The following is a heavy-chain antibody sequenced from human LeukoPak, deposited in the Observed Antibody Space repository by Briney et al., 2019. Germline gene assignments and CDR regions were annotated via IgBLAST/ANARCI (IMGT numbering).Heavy chain of an antibody. CDR1: GGSFSNYY. D-gene: IGHD4-17*01. J-gene: IGHJ4*02. Sequence: PSETLSLTCAVYGGSFSNYYWAWIRQPPGKGLEWIGEINHSGGTNYNPSLKSRVTISVDTSNNQFSLKLTSVTAADTADYYCARGSHDYGDFYLFDSWGQGTLVTVSS. V-gene: IGHV4-34*01. CDR3: ARGSHDYGDFYLFDS. CDR2: INHSGGT.